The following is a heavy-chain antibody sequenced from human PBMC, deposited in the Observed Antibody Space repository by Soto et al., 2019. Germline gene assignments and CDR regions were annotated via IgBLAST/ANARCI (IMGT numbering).Heavy chain of an antibody. CDR2: IYYSGST. J-gene: IGHJ4*02. CDR1: GGSISSYY. CDR3: ARTGGDYDPRFDY. V-gene: IGHV4-59*01. Sequence: SETLSLTCTVSGGSISSYYWSWIRQPPGKGLEWIGYIYYSGSTNYNPSLKSRVTISVDTSKNQFSLKLSSVTAADTAVYYCARTGGDYDPRFDYWGQGTLVTVSS. D-gene: IGHD4-17*01.